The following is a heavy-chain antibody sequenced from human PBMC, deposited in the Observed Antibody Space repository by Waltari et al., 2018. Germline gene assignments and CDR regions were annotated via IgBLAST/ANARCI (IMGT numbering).Heavy chain of an antibody. Sequence: QVQLQQWGAGLLKPSETLSLTCAVYGGSFSGYYWRWIRQPPGKGLEWVGEINYMGSTNTNPSLRRRVTISVDTSKNQFSLKLSSVTAADTAVYYCARGAVLEWLLTANYGMDVWGQGTTVTVSS. V-gene: IGHV4-34*01. CDR2: INYMGST. D-gene: IGHD3-3*01. J-gene: IGHJ6*02. CDR3: ARGAVLEWLLTANYGMDV. CDR1: GGSFSGYY.